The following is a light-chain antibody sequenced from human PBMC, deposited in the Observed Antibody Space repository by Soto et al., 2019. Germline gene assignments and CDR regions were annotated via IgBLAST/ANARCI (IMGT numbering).Light chain of an antibody. CDR1: HSIHSSF. Sequence: EVVLTQSPGTLSLSPVERASLSCRASHSIHSSFLAWYQQKPGQAPRLLIYGASSRATDIPDRFSGGGSGTDFTLTVSRLEPEDFAVYYCQQYDTSPYTFGQGTKLEI. CDR3: QQYDTSPYT. V-gene: IGKV3-20*01. J-gene: IGKJ2*01. CDR2: GAS.